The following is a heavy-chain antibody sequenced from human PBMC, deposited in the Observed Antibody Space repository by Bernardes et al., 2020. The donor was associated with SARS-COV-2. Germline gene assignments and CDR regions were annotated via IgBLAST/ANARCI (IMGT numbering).Heavy chain of an antibody. J-gene: IGHJ4*02. V-gene: IGHV3-9*01. CDR2: ISWNSGSI. D-gene: IGHD3-22*01. Sequence: GGSLRLSCAASGFTFDDYAMHWVRQAPGKGLEWVSGISWNSGSIGYADSVKGRFTISRDNAKNSLYLQMNSLRAEDTALYYCAKLPDYYDSSGYSYWGQGTLVTVSS. CDR1: GFTFDDYA. CDR3: AKLPDYYDSSGYSY.